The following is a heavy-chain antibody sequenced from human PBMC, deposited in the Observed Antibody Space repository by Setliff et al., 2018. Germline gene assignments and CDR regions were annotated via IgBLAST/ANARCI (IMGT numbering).Heavy chain of an antibody. Sequence: PSETLSLTCTVSDFSVGSVYYWGWIRQSPGKGLEWIASVYYSGTTYYNPSLESRVTMSIDTSKSHFSLNLYSVTAADTAVYYCARTSTARYFDLWGRGTLVTVSS. CDR3: ARTSTARYFDL. CDR2: VYYSGTT. J-gene: IGHJ2*01. CDR1: DFSVGSVYY. V-gene: IGHV4-38-2*02. D-gene: IGHD2-2*01.